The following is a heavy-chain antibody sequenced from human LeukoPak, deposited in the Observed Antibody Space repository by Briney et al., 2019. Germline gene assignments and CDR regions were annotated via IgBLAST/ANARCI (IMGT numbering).Heavy chain of an antibody. Sequence: GASVKVSCKASGYTFTGYYMHWVRQAPGQGLEWMGWINPNSGGTNYAQKFQGRVTMTRDTSISTAYMELSRLRSDDTAVYYCARAPRSTMVRKEGPIDYWGQGTLVTVSS. V-gene: IGHV1-2*02. CDR2: INPNSGGT. CDR3: ARAPRSTMVRKEGPIDY. D-gene: IGHD3-10*01. CDR1: GYTFTGYY. J-gene: IGHJ4*02.